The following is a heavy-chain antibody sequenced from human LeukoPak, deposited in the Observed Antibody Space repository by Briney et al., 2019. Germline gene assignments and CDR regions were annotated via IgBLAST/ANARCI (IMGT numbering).Heavy chain of an antibody. Sequence: GESLKISCKGSGYSFTSYWIGWVRQMPGKGLEWMGIIYPGDSDTRYSPSFQGQVTISADKSISTAYLQWSSLKASDTAMYYCARVTGYQLPTNWFDPWGQGTLVTVSS. CDR1: GYSFTSYW. CDR3: ARVTGYQLPTNWFDP. D-gene: IGHD2-2*01. CDR2: IYPGDSDT. V-gene: IGHV5-51*01. J-gene: IGHJ5*02.